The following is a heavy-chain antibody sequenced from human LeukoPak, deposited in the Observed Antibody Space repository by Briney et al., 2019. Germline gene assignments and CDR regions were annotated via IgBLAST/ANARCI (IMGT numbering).Heavy chain of an antibody. CDR3: ASVDTGYFDY. V-gene: IGHV4-59*01. J-gene: IGHJ4*02. CDR1: GGSISSYY. CDR2: IYYSGST. D-gene: IGHD5-18*01. Sequence: SETLSLTCTASGGSISSYYWSWIRQPPGKGLEWIGYIYYSGSTNYNPSLKSRVTISVDTSKNQFSLKLSSVTAADTAVYYCASVDTGYFDYRGQGTLVTVSS.